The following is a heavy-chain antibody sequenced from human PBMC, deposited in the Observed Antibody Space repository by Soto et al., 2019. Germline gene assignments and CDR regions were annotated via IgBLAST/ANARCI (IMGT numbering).Heavy chain of an antibody. J-gene: IGHJ4*02. CDR2: IIPIFNSA. CDR3: AREVTVASYSFDF. CDR1: GGTFNNYA. D-gene: IGHD5-12*01. Sequence: QVQLVQSGAEVKRPGSSVKVSCKASGGTFNNYALSWVRQAPGQGLEWMGGIIPIFNSANYAQKFQGRVTITADDSKRTAYMELRSLRPDDTAVYYCAREVTVASYSFDFWGQGTLVTVSS. V-gene: IGHV1-69*01.